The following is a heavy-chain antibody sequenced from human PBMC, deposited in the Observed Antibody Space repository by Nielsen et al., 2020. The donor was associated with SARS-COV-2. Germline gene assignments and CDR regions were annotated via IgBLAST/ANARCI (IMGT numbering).Heavy chain of an antibody. CDR3: ARGPGRDGYNWGFDY. CDR2: INAGNGNT. CDR1: GYTFTSYA. Sequence: ASVKVSCKASGYTFTSYAMHWVRQAPGQRLEWMGWINAGNGNTKYSQKFQGRVTITRDTSASTAYMELSSLRSEDTAVYYCARGPGRDGYNWGFDYWGQGTLVTVSS. V-gene: IGHV1-3*01. J-gene: IGHJ4*02. D-gene: IGHD5-24*01.